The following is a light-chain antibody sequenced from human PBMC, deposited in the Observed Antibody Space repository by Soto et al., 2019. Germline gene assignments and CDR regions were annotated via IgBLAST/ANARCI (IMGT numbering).Light chain of an antibody. CDR3: ASWVGGLSRWV. J-gene: IGLJ3*02. Sequence: QSVLTQPPSASGTPGQSVTISCSGSSSNIGGTYVSWFQQVPGTAPKLLIYRSNQRPSGVPDRFSGSKSGTSASLAISGLRSEDEADYYCASWVGGLSRWVFGGGTQLTVL. CDR1: SSNIGGTY. CDR2: RSN. V-gene: IGLV1-47*01.